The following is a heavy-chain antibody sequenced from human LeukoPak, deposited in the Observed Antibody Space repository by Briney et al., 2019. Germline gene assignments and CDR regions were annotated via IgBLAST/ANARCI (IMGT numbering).Heavy chain of an antibody. Sequence: SVKVSCKASGGTFSSYTISWVRQAPGQGLEWMGRIIPILGIANYAQKFQGRVTITADKSTSTAYMELSGLRSEDTAVYYCAREKDSYGLESNWFDPWGQGTLVTVSS. CDR2: IIPILGIA. CDR1: GGTFSSYT. CDR3: AREKDSYGLESNWFDP. J-gene: IGHJ5*02. D-gene: IGHD5-18*01. V-gene: IGHV1-69*04.